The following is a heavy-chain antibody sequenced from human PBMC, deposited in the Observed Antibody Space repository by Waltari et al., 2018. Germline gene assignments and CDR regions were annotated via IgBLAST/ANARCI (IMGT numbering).Heavy chain of an antibody. CDR1: GGSFSGYY. CDR2: INHSGST. CDR3: ARPRWGSGFFDY. Sequence: QVQLQQWGAGLLKPSETLSLTCAVYGGSFSGYYWSWIRQPPGKGLEWIGEINHSGSTNYNPSLKSRVTISVDTSKNQFSLKLSSVTAADTAVYYCARPRWGSGFFDYWGQGTLVTVSS. V-gene: IGHV4-34*01. J-gene: IGHJ4*02. D-gene: IGHD6-19*01.